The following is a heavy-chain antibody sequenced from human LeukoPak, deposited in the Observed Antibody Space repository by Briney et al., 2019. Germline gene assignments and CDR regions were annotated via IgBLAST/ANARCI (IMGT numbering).Heavy chain of an antibody. CDR3: ARESVLFPMDV. Sequence: PSETLSLTCTVSGDSISSSSYYWSWIRQPPGKGLEWIGEINHSGSTNYNPSLKSRVTISVDTSKNQFSLKLSSVTAADTAVYYRARESVLFPMDVWGKGTTVTVSS. V-gene: IGHV4-39*07. CDR1: GDSISSSSYY. CDR2: INHSGST. D-gene: IGHD3-16*01. J-gene: IGHJ6*03.